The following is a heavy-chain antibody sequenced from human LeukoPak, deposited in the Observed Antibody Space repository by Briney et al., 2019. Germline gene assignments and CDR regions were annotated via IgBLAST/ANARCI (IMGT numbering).Heavy chain of an antibody. CDR1: GFSLGDYW. J-gene: IGHJ6*02. V-gene: IGHV3-7*01. CDR2: IKQDGNEK. Sequence: PGGSLRLSCAASGFSLGDYWMNWVRQAPGKGLEWVANIKQDGNEKYFVDSVRGRFTISRDNAKNSLFLQMNSLRAEDTAVYYCARLMFRGLRLVGYSGMDVWGQGTTVTVSS. D-gene: IGHD3-16*01. CDR3: ARLMFRGLRLVGYSGMDV.